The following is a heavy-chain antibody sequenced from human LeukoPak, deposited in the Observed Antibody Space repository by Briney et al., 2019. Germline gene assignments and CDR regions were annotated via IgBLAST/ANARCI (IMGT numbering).Heavy chain of an antibody. CDR3: ARGDISGLRG. Sequence: GRSLRLSCAASGFAFSSYAMHWVRQAPGKGPVWVSRIDSDGSRTTSADSVKGRFIISRDNAKNTLYLEMNSLGVDDTAVYYCARGDISGLRGWGQGTLVIVSS. D-gene: IGHD5-12*01. V-gene: IGHV3-74*01. CDR1: GFAFSSYA. CDR2: IDSDGSRT. J-gene: IGHJ4*02.